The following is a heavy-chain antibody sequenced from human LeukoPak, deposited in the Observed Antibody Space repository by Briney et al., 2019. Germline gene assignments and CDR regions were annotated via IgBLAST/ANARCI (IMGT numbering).Heavy chain of an antibody. J-gene: IGHJ3*02. Sequence: GGSLRLSCAASGFTFSSYSMNWVRQAPGKGLEWVSSISSSSSYIYYADSVKGRFTISRDNSKNTLYLQMNSLRAEDTAVYYCARGHTGLGFDIWGQGTMVTVSS. CDR1: GFTFSSYS. CDR3: ARGHTGLGFDI. V-gene: IGHV3-21*04. CDR2: ISSSSSYI.